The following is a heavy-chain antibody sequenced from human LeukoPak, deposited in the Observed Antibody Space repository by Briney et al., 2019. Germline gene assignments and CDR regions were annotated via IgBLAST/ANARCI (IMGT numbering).Heavy chain of an antibody. D-gene: IGHD3-22*01. CDR2: IWYDGSNK. CDR1: GFTFSSYG. V-gene: IGHV3-33*01. CDR3: ARGRLHNYYDSSGHPFDY. J-gene: IGHJ4*02. Sequence: GGSLRLSCAASGFTFSSYGMHWVRQAPGKGLEWVAVIWYDGSNKYYADSVKGRFTISRDNSKNTLYLQMNSLRAEDTAVYYCARGRLHNYYDSSGHPFDYWGQGTLVTASS.